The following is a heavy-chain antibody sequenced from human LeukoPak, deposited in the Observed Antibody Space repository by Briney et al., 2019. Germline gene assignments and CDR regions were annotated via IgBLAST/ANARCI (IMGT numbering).Heavy chain of an antibody. Sequence: GGSLRLSCAASGFTFSSYSMNWVRQAPGKGLEWVSSISSSSSYIYYADSVKGRFTISRDNAKNSLYLQMNSLRAEDTAVYYCARVHSSYLGYTYYYMDVWGKGTTVTVSS. CDR1: GFTFSSYS. D-gene: IGHD6-13*01. CDR2: ISSSSSYI. J-gene: IGHJ6*03. CDR3: ARVHSSYLGYTYYYMDV. V-gene: IGHV3-21*01.